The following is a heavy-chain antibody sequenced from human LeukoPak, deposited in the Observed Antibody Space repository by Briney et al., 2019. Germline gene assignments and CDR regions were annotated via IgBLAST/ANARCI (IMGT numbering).Heavy chain of an antibody. V-gene: IGHV1-46*03. J-gene: IGHJ4*02. CDR3: ARGCSTGIFDY. CDR1: GYTFTSHY. CDR2: INPSGGST. D-gene: IGHD4-17*01. Sequence: GASVKVSCRASGYTFTSHYMHWVRQAPGQGLEWMGTINPSGGSTSYAQKFQGRVTMTRDTSTSTVYMEVSSLTSEDTAVYYCARGCSTGIFDYWGQGALVTVSP.